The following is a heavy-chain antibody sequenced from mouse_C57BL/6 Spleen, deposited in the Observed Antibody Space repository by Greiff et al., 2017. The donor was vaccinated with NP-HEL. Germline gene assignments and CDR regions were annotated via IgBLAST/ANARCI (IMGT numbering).Heavy chain of an antibody. J-gene: IGHJ3*01. Sequence: VQLKESGPGLVKPSQSLSLTCSVTGYSITSGYYWNWIRQFPGNKLEWMGYISYDGSNNYNPSLKNRISITRDTSKNQFFLKLNSVTTEDTATYYCARDLGLLFAYWGQGTLVTVSA. D-gene: IGHD3-1*01. CDR3: ARDLGLLFAY. CDR2: ISYDGSN. V-gene: IGHV3-6*01. CDR1: GYSITSGYY.